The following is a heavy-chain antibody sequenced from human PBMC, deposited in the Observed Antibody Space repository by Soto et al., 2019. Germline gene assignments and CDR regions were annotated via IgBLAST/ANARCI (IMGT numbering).Heavy chain of an antibody. J-gene: IGHJ6*02. CDR2: SANKANSYTT. Sequence: EVQLVESGGDLVQPGGSLRLSCAASGFTLSDHYVDWVRQAPGKGLEWVGRSANKANSYTTQYAAAVKGRFTISRSDSENSLYLQMHSLRTEDTALYYCTRDFGGVWGQGTTVTVSS. D-gene: IGHD3-10*01. CDR1: GFTLSDHY. V-gene: IGHV3-72*01. CDR3: TRDFGGV.